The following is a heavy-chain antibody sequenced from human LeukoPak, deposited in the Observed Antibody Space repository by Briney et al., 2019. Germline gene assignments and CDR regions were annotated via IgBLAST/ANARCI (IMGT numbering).Heavy chain of an antibody. D-gene: IGHD6-19*01. CDR3: TTYSRGFFWS. J-gene: IGHJ4*02. CDR1: GFTFNNAW. V-gene: IGHV3-15*01. CDR2: IKSKTDGGTT. Sequence: PGGSLRLSCAASGFTFNNAWMSWVRQAPGKGLEWVGRIKSKTDGGTTDYVAPVNGRFTISRDDSKNTLYLQMNSLKTEDTALYYCTTYSRGFFWSWGQGTLVTVSS.